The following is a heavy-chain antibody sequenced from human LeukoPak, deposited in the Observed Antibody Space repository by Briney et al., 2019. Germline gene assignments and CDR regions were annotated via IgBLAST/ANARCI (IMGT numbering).Heavy chain of an antibody. Sequence: GGSLRLSCAASGFTFSSYSMNWVLQAPGKGLEWVSSISSSSSYIYYADSVKGRFTISRDNAKNSLYLQMNSLRADDTAVYYCARFAAGGSYYYYMDVWGKGTTVTVSS. J-gene: IGHJ6*03. CDR2: ISSSSSYI. CDR3: ARFAAGGSYYYYMDV. V-gene: IGHV3-21*01. D-gene: IGHD6-25*01. CDR1: GFTFSSYS.